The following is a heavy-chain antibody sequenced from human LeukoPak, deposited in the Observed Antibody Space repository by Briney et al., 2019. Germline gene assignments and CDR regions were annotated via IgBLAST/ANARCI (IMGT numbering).Heavy chain of an antibody. J-gene: IGHJ4*02. D-gene: IGHD2-2*02. V-gene: IGHV3-66*01. CDR1: GFTISANF. Sequence: AGGSLRLSCAASGFTISANFMSWVRQAPGKGLEWVSVIYSGGRTEYADSVKGRFTISRDNSKNMLYLQMSGLRADDTAVYYCARGSISLDYFDYWGQGTLVTVSS. CDR2: IYSGGRT. CDR3: ARGSISLDYFDY.